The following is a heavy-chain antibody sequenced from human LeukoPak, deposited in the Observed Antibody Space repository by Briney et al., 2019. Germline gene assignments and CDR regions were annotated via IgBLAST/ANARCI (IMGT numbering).Heavy chain of an antibody. D-gene: IGHD3-10*01. CDR2: ISYDGSNT. Sequence: GRSLRLSCAASRFTFSSYAMLWVRQLPGKGLEWVAIISYDGSNTYYADSVKGRFTISRDNSKNTLYLQMNSLRAEDTAVYYCARDIWFGDQQAYWGQGTLVTVSS. CDR1: RFTFSSYA. J-gene: IGHJ4*02. V-gene: IGHV3-30*14. CDR3: ARDIWFGDQQAY.